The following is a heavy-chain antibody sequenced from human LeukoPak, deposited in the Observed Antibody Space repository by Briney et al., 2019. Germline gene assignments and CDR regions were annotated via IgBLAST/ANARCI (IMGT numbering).Heavy chain of an antibody. J-gene: IGHJ2*01. V-gene: IGHV4-59*12. D-gene: IGHD6-19*01. Sequence: PSETLSLTCTVSGGSIRSYYWSWIRQPPGKGLEWIGYIYYSGSTNYNPSLKSRVTISVDTSKNQFSLKLSSVTAADTAVYYCARPEAVAETETTWYFDLWGRGTLVTVSS. CDR1: GGSIRSYY. CDR2: IYYSGST. CDR3: ARPEAVAETETTWYFDL.